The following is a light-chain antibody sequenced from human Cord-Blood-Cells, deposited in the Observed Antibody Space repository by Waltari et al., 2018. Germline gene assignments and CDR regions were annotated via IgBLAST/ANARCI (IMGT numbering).Light chain of an antibody. CDR3: SSYTSSSTLGV. J-gene: IGLJ2*01. CDR2: DVS. V-gene: IGLV2-14*01. Sequence: QSALTQPASVSGSPGQSITISCPGTSGDAGGYNYVSWYQQHPGKAPKLMIYDVSNRPSGVANRFSGSKSGNTASLTISGLQAEDEADYYCSSYTSSSTLGVFGGGTKLTVL. CDR1: SGDAGGYNY.